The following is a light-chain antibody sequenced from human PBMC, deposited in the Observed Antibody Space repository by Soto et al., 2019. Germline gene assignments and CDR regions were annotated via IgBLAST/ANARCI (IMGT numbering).Light chain of an antibody. Sequence: IQMTQSPSSLSASLGDRFTITCLASQGISNYLAWYQQKPGKVPKLLIYVASSLQSGVPSRFSGSGSGTDFTLTISSLQPEDVAAYYCQKYNSGPWTFGQGTKVDIK. V-gene: IGKV1-27*01. J-gene: IGKJ1*01. CDR2: VAS. CDR1: QGISNY. CDR3: QKYNSGPWT.